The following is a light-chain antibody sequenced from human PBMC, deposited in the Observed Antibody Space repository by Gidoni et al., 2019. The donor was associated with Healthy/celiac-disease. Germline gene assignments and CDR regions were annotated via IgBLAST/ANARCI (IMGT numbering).Light chain of an antibody. Sequence: DIVMTQSPDSLAVSLGERATINFKSSQSVLSSSNNKNYLAWYQQKPGQPPKLLIYWASTRESGVPDPFSGRGSGTDFTRTISSLQAEDVAVYYCQQYYSTPETFGQGTKVEIK. CDR1: QSVLSSSNNKNY. J-gene: IGKJ1*01. CDR2: WAS. V-gene: IGKV4-1*01. CDR3: QQYYSTPET.